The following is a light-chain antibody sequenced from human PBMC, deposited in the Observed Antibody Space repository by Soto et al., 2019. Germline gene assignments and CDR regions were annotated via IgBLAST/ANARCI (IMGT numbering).Light chain of an antibody. CDR1: SSDVGGYNY. CDR2: EVS. J-gene: IGLJ1*01. V-gene: IGLV2-14*01. CDR3: SSYTSSSTRV. Sequence: QSVLTQPASVSGSPGQSITISCTGTSSDVGGYNYVSWYQQHPGKAPKLMIYEVSNRPSGVSNRFSGSTSGNTASLTISGLQAEDEADHYCSSYTSSSTRVFGTGTKLTVL.